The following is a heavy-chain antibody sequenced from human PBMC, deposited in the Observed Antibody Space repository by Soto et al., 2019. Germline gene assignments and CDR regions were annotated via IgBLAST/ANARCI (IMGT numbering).Heavy chain of an antibody. Sequence: SETLSLTCAFTGGSFSGYYWSCIRHSPGKWLEWIGEINHSGRTNLNPSLESRVSTSVDTSKNHFSLRLTSVTAAETAVYYCARGPRCINTSCSNDYYHFGLDVWGQGTTVHVSS. CDR3: ARGPRCINTSCSNDYYHFGLDV. CDR2: INHSGRT. CDR1: GGSFSGYY. V-gene: IGHV4-34*01. J-gene: IGHJ6*01. D-gene: IGHD2-2*01.